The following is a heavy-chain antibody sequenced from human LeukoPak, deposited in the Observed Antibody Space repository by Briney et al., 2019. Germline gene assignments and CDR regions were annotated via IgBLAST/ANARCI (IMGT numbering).Heavy chain of an antibody. Sequence: PSETLSLTCAVSGGSISTYYWSWLRQPPGKGLEWIGDVYYSGSTNYNPSLRSRVTISVGTSKNQFSLKLSSVTAADTVVYYCARGSNPYQFDYWGQGTLVTVSS. CDR1: GGSISTYY. CDR2: VYYSGST. D-gene: IGHD1-26*01. V-gene: IGHV4-59*01. CDR3: ARGSNPYQFDY. J-gene: IGHJ4*02.